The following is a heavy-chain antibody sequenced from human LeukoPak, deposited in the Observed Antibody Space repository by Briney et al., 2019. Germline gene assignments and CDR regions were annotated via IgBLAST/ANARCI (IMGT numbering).Heavy chain of an antibody. CDR2: IYHSGST. Sequence: SGTLSLTCAVSGGSISSSHWWSWVRQSPGKGLEWIGQIYHSGSTNYRPSLKSRLTISMDKPKNQLSLKLRFVTAADTAVYYCARDGGGNDCWGQGILVTVSS. J-gene: IGHJ4*02. CDR3: ARDGGGNDC. CDR1: GGSISSSHW. D-gene: IGHD3-10*01. V-gene: IGHV4-4*02.